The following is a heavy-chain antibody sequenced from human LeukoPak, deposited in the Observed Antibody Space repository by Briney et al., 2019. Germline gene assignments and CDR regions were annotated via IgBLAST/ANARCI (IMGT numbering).Heavy chain of an antibody. D-gene: IGHD1-14*01. J-gene: IGHJ4*02. CDR3: ARPNRGALFYY. V-gene: IGHV5-51*01. CDR2: IYPADSDT. Sequence: GESLKISCHADVYIFTNYWIACVRQMPGKGLEWMGIIYPADSDTKYSPSFQGHVTISADKSISTAYIQWTSLEASDTAIYYCARPNRGALFYYWGQGTLVTVSS. CDR1: VYIFTNYW.